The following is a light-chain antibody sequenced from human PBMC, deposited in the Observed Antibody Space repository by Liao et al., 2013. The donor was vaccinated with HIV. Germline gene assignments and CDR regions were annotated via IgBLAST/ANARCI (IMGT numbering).Light chain of an antibody. J-gene: IGLJ2*01. Sequence: SYVLTQPPSLSVAPGETARITCGGNHIGRKSVHWYQQKAGQAPVLVIFSNTDRPSGIPERFSGSNSGNTATLTISRVEAGDEADYYCQVWDDSSYHIVFGGGTKLTVL. CDR1: HIGRKS. V-gene: IGLV3-21*04. CDR3: QVWDDSSYHIV. CDR2: SNT.